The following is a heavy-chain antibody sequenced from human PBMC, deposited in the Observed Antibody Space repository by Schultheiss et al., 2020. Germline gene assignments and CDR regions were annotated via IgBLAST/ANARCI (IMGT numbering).Heavy chain of an antibody. Sequence: GGSLRLSCAASGFTFSSYAMSWVRQAPGKGLDWVSAISSSSSYIYYADSVKGRFIISRDNAKKSVFLQMNSLRDEDTAVYYCARDIDFWSGYDYYYYGMDVWGQGTTVTVSS. D-gene: IGHD3-3*01. V-gene: IGHV3-21*01. CDR2: ISSSSSYI. CDR3: ARDIDFWSGYDYYYYGMDV. J-gene: IGHJ6*02. CDR1: GFTFSSYA.